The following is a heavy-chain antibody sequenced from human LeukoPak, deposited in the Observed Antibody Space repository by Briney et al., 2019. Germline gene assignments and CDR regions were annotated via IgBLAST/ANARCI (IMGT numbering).Heavy chain of an antibody. J-gene: IGHJ4*02. V-gene: IGHV3-30-3*01. Sequence: GGSLRLSCAASGFTFSDYTVHWVRQAPGKGLEWVAVISYDGNIEYYADSVKGRFSISRDNSKNTLYLQMNSLRADDTAVYYCARGAPDDGSYPRLFDYWGQGTLVTVSS. CDR2: ISYDGNIE. CDR3: ARGAPDDGSYPRLFDY. D-gene: IGHD4-17*01. CDR1: GFTFSDYT.